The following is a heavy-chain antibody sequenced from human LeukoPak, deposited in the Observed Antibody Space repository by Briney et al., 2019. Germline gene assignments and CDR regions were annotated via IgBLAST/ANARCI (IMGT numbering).Heavy chain of an antibody. CDR3: ARHLKWDHFVDAFDI. CDR1: GGSVTSYS. CDR2: VYSSGGT. V-gene: IGHV4-59*08. J-gene: IGHJ3*02. D-gene: IGHD1-26*01. Sequence: SETLSLTCTVSGGSVTSYSWSWIRQAPGGGLEWIGCVYSSGGTYYHPSLNSRLTLTLHTSTNLFSLRLNSVTAADTAVYYCARHLKWDHFVDAFDIWGPGTVVTVSS.